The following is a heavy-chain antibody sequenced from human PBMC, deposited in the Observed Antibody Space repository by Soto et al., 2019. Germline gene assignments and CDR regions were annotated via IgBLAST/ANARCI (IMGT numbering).Heavy chain of an antibody. D-gene: IGHD3-3*01. Sequence: ESGGGLVQPGGSLRLSCAASGFTFSSYAMSWVRQAPGKGLEWVSAISGSGGSTYYADSVKGRFTISRDNSKNTLYLQMNSLRAEDTAVYYCAKVPYYDFWSGYSPSFDPWGQGTLVTVSS. J-gene: IGHJ5*02. CDR3: AKVPYYDFWSGYSPSFDP. CDR1: GFTFSSYA. CDR2: ISGSGGST. V-gene: IGHV3-23*01.